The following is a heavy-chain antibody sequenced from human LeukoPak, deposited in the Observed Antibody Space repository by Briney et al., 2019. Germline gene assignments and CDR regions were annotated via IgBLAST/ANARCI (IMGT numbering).Heavy chain of an antibody. V-gene: IGHV4-28*03. CDR2: IYYSGST. Sequence: SDTLSLTCAVSSYSISSSNWWGWIRQPPGKGLEWIGYIYYSGSTCYNPSLKSRVTMSVDTSKNQFSLKLSSVTAADTAVYYCARAGVYDFWSGPYFLDYWGQGTLVTVSS. D-gene: IGHD3-3*01. CDR1: SYSISSSNW. J-gene: IGHJ4*02. CDR3: ARAGVYDFWSGPYFLDY.